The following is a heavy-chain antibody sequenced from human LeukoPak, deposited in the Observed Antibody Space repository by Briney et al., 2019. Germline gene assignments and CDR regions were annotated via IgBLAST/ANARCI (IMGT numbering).Heavy chain of an antibody. CDR2: ISYIGST. Sequence: RSETLSLTCTVTGGSFSSHYWSWIRQPPGKGLEWIGYISYIGSTNYNPSLKSRVTISVDTSKKQFSLKLSSVTAADTAVYYCARDPTTVTKGLDIWGQGTMVTVSS. J-gene: IGHJ3*02. CDR1: GGSFSSHY. CDR3: ARDPTTVTKGLDI. V-gene: IGHV4-59*11. D-gene: IGHD4-17*01.